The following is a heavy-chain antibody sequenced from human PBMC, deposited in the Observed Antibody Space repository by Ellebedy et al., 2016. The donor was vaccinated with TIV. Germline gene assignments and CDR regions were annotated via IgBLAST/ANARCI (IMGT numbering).Heavy chain of an antibody. J-gene: IGHJ4*02. D-gene: IGHD4-17*01. CDR3: ARDDYGDYNY. CDR2: ISSSSSTI. CDR1: GFTFSSYS. Sequence: GESLKISCAASGFTFSSYSMNWVRQAPGKGLEWVSYISSSSSTIYYADSVKGRFTISRDNAKNSLYLQMNSLRAEDTAVYYCARDDYGDYNYWGQGTLVTVSS. V-gene: IGHV3-48*04.